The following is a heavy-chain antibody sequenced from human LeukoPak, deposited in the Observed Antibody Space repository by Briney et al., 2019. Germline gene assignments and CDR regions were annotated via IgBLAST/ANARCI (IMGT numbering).Heavy chain of an antibody. J-gene: IGHJ4*02. CDR3: AREARGLED. Sequence: SVKVSCKSSGGTFSSYAISWVRQAPGQGLEWMGRIIPIRGIANYAQKFQGRVTINANNSTRTAYMELSSLRSEDTAVYYCAREARGLEDWGQGTLVTVSS. CDR1: GGTFSSYA. V-gene: IGHV1-69*04. D-gene: IGHD3-3*01. CDR2: IIPIRGIA.